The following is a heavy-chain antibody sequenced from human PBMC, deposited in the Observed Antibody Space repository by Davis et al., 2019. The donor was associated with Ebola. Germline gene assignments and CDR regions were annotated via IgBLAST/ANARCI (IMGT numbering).Heavy chain of an antibody. CDR1: GGSFSGYY. CDR3: AKQPSGYYFDY. CDR2: IYYSGST. D-gene: IGHD3-10*01. Sequence: PSETLSLTCAVYGGSFSGYYWSWIRQPPGKGLEWIGYIYYSGSTYYNPSLKSRVTISVDKSKNQFSLKLSSVTAADTAVYYCAKQPSGYYFDYWGQGTLVTVSS. J-gene: IGHJ4*02. V-gene: IGHV4-34*01.